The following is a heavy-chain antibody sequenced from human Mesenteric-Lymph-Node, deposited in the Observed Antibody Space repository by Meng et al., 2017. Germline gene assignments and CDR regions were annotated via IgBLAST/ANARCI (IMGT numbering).Heavy chain of an antibody. V-gene: IGHV4-34*01. CDR1: GGSFSGYY. J-gene: IGHJ4*02. CDR2: INHSGST. CDR3: GRQYGDYRGTLDY. Sequence: QVQLQQWGAGLLKPSETLSLTCAVYGGSFSGYYWSWIRQPPGKGLEWIGEINHSGSTNYNPSLKSRVTISVDTSKNQFSLKLSSVTAADTAVYYCGRQYGDYRGTLDYWGQGTLVTVSS. D-gene: IGHD4-17*01.